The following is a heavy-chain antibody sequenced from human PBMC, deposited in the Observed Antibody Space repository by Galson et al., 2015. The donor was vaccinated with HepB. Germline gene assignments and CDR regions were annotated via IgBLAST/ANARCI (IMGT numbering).Heavy chain of an antibody. V-gene: IGHV4-31*03. CDR2: ILYGGST. D-gene: IGHD3-16*01. J-gene: IGHJ4*01. Sequence: TLSLTCTVSGGSVSSVAYYWNWIRQHPGKGLEWIGYILYGGSTHYNPSLNSRVTISVDTSKNQFSLRLRSVTAADTAVYYCARDGQGWGIDSPGDHFDYWGHGALVTVSS. CDR3: ARDGQGWGIDSPGDHFDY. CDR1: GGSVSSVAYY.